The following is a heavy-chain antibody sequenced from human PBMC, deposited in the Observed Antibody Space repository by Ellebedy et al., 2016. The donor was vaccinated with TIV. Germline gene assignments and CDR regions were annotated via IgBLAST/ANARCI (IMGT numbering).Heavy chain of an antibody. Sequence: GGSLRLXXAASGFIFESYAMHWVRQAPGKDLEWVSGVNWNGADIGYAASVKGRFTISRDNAKNSLYLEMNNLRGEDTALYYCAKDQGYSAGWSLGYHYYGMDVWGQGTTVTVSS. CDR3: AKDQGYSAGWSLGYHYYGMDV. CDR2: VNWNGADI. CDR1: GFIFESYA. J-gene: IGHJ6*02. D-gene: IGHD1-26*01. V-gene: IGHV3-9*01.